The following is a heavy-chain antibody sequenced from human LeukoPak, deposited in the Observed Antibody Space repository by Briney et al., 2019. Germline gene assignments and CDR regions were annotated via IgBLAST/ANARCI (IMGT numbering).Heavy chain of an antibody. CDR1: GGSISSGGYS. D-gene: IGHD1-14*01. CDR3: ARTLLEPLGIDAFDI. J-gene: IGHJ3*02. Sequence: SQTLSLTCAVSGGSISSGGYSWSWIRQPPGKGLEWIGYIYHSGSTYYNPSLKSRVTISVDRSKNQFSLKLSSVTAADTAVYYRARTLLEPLGIDAFDIWGQGTMVTVSS. V-gene: IGHV4-30-2*01. CDR2: IYHSGST.